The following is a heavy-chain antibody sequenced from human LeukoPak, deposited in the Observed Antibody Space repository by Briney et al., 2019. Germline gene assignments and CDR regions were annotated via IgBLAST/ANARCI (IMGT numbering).Heavy chain of an antibody. CDR1: GFTFDDYA. CDR2: ISWNSGSI. CDR3: AKDGAAAGTNYYYYYMDV. Sequence: GGSLRLSCAASGFTFDDYAMHWARQAPGKGLEWVSGISWNSGSIGYADSVKGRFTISRDNAKNSLYLQMISLRAEDTALYYCAKDGAAAGTNYYYYYMDVWGKGTTVTVSS. D-gene: IGHD6-13*01. V-gene: IGHV3-9*01. J-gene: IGHJ6*03.